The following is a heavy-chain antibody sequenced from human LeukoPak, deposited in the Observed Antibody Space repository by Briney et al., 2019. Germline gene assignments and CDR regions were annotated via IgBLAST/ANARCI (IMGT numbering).Heavy chain of an antibody. CDR3: ARASSIFGSRSNYYGMDV. V-gene: IGHV4-59*01. Sequence: SETLSLTCTVSGGSISSYYWSWIRQPPGKGLEWIGYIYYSGSTNYNPSLKSRVTISVDTSKNQFSLKLSSVTAADTAAYYCARASSIFGSRSNYYGMDVWGQGTTVTVSS. CDR1: GGSISSYY. J-gene: IGHJ6*02. D-gene: IGHD3-3*01. CDR2: IYYSGST.